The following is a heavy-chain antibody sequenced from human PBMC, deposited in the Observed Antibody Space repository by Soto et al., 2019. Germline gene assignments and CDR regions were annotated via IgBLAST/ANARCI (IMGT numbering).Heavy chain of an antibody. Sequence: SETLSLTCAVYGGSFSGYYWSWIRQPPGKGLEWIGEINHSGSTNYNPSLKSRVTISVDTSKNQFSLKLSSVTAADTAVYYCARADGPGSSTSCYDYWGQGTLVTVSS. J-gene: IGHJ4*02. CDR2: INHSGST. CDR3: ARADGPGSSTSCYDY. CDR1: GGSFSGYY. D-gene: IGHD2-2*01. V-gene: IGHV4-34*01.